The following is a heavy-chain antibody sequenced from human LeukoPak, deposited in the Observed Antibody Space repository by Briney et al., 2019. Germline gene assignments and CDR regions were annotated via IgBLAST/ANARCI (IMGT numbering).Heavy chain of an antibody. CDR3: ARGLIVPSTIFDY. CDR1: GDSISSGTYS. J-gene: IGHJ4*02. V-gene: IGHV4-30-2*01. D-gene: IGHD2-2*02. CDR2: ISHSGST. Sequence: SLTLTLTCAVSGDSISSGTYSWTWIPQPPGKGLEWIGFISHSGSTYYNPSLKSRVTMSVDRSENQFSLKLSSVTAADTAVYYCARGLIVPSTIFDYWGQGALVTVSS.